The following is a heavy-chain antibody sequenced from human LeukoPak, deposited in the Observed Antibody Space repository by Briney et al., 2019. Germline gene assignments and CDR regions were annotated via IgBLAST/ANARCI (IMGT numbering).Heavy chain of an antibody. D-gene: IGHD4-17*01. CDR2: IYTSGST. Sequence: SETLSLTCTVSGGSISSYYWSWIRQPAGKGLEWIGRIYTSGSTNYNPSLKSRVTMSVGTSKNQFSLKLSSVTAADTAVYYCARGYGDYRRAKFDPWGQGTLVTVSS. V-gene: IGHV4-4*07. J-gene: IGHJ5*02. CDR1: GGSISSYY. CDR3: ARGYGDYRRAKFDP.